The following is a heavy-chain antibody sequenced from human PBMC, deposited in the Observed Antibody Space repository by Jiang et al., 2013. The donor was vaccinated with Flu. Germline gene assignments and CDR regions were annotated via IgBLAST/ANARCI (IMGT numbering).Heavy chain of an antibody. J-gene: IGHJ4*02. CDR2: TYYRSKWYN. V-gene: IGHV6-1*01. CDR1: RDSVSSNGVA. CDR3: ARGTIAAAGRFDY. D-gene: IGHD6-13*01. Sequence: QTLSLTCAISRDSVSSNGVAWNWIRQSPSRGLEWLGRTYYRSKWYNDYAVSVKSRITINPDTSKNQFSLQLNSVTPEDTAVYYCARGTIAAAGRFDYWGQGTLVTVSS.